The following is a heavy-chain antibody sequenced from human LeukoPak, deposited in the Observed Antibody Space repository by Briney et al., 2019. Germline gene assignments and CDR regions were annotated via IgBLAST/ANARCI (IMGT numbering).Heavy chain of an antibody. CDR3: AKAPVTTCRGAYCYPFDY. CDR1: GFTFTTYR. CDR2: ISSSRDYI. D-gene: IGHD2-21*01. V-gene: IGHV3-21*04. J-gene: IGHJ4*02. Sequence: GGSLRLSCAASGFTFTTYRMNWVRQAPGKGLEWVSSISSSRDYIYYADSVKGRFTISRDNAKNSLYLQMNRLRPEDAAVYYCAKAPVTTCRGAYCYPFDYWGQGTLVTVSS.